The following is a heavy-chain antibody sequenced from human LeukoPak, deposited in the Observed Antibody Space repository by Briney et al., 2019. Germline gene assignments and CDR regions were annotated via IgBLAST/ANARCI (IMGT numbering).Heavy chain of an antibody. CDR2: INHSGST. CDR3: ARDDRVTAPTY. Sequence: SETLSLTCAVYGGSFSGYYWSWIRQPPGKGLEWIGEINHSGSTNYNPSLKSRVTISVDTSKNQFSLKLRSVTAADTAVYYCARDDRVTAPTYWGQGTLVTVSS. D-gene: IGHD1-1*01. CDR1: GGSFSGYY. V-gene: IGHV4-34*01. J-gene: IGHJ4*02.